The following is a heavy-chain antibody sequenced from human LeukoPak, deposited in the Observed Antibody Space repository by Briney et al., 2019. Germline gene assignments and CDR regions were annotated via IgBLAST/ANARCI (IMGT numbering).Heavy chain of an antibody. CDR2: ISTSSSYI. CDR1: RFTFSSYV. D-gene: IGHD4-17*01. CDR3: AKEIYGDSTGGRFQH. Sequence: PEGSLRLSCAASRFTFSSYVMKWVRQVPGKGLEWVSSISTSSSYIYYADSVKGRFTISRDNAKNSLYLQMNSLRAEDTAIYYCAKEIYGDSTGGRFQHWGQGTLVTVSS. V-gene: IGHV3-21*04. J-gene: IGHJ1*01.